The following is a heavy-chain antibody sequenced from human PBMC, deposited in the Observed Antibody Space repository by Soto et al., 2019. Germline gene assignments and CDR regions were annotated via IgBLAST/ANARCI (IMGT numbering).Heavy chain of an antibody. J-gene: IGHJ4*02. Sequence: GGSLTLSCAASRFTFRTFSMNWVRQAPGRGLEWISYISGGGRPISYADSVKGRFTISRDNAKNSLYLQMDSLTDEDTAVYYCARDLGWAFDSWGQGTLVRVSS. D-gene: IGHD6-19*01. CDR2: ISGGGRPI. V-gene: IGHV3-48*02. CDR1: RFTFRTFS. CDR3: ARDLGWAFDS.